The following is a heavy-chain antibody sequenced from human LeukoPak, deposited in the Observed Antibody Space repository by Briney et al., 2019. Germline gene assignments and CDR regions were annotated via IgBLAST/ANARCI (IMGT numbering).Heavy chain of an antibody. V-gene: IGHV3-30*02. D-gene: IGHD3-3*01. J-gene: IGHJ6*02. CDR1: GFTFEASA. CDR3: PVEGGGFGV. CDR2: IRYDGSNK. Sequence: GGSLRLSCAASGFTFEASAMSWVRQAPGKGLEWVAFIRYDGSNKYYADSVKGRFTISRDNSKNTLYLQMNSLRAEDTAVYYCPVEGGGFGVWGQGTTVTVSS.